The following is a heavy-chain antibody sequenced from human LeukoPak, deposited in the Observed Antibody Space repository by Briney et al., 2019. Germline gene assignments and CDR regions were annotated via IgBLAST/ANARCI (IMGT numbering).Heavy chain of an antibody. V-gene: IGHV3-21*01. J-gene: IGHJ5*01. CDR2: ITTTSGYI. CDR1: GFNFDSYS. CDR3: APGPVYSNSWFYY. D-gene: IGHD6-13*01. Sequence: GGSLRLSCTASGFNFDSYSLNWVRQAPGKGLEWVSAITTTSGYINYADSVKGRFTISRDSAKNSLYLQMNSLRAEDTAVYTVAPGPVYSNSWFYYWGQGTLVTVSS.